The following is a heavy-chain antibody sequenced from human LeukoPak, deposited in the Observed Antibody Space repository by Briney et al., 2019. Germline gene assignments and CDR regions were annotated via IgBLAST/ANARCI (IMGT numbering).Heavy chain of an antibody. V-gene: IGHV4-61*01. D-gene: IGHD3-16*02. Sequence: PSETLSLTCTVSGGSVSSGSYYWSWIRQPPGKGLEWIGYIYYSGSTYYNPSLKSRVTISVDTSKNQFSLKLSSVTAADTAVYYCARERMITFGGVIDRYYFDYWGQGTLVTVSS. CDR1: GGSVSSGSYY. CDR2: IYYSGST. J-gene: IGHJ4*02. CDR3: ARERMITFGGVIDRYYFDY.